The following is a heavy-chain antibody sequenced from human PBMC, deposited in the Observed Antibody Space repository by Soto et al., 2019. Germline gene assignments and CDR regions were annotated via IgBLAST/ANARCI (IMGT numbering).Heavy chain of an antibody. Sequence: SETLSLTCTVSGASISNYFWSWIRQPPGKGLEYIGYIYHSGTTNYNPSLKSRVTISLDTSMNQFSLTLSSVTAADTAMYYCARLPAAAEYYFDSWGQGALVTVSS. V-gene: IGHV4-59*08. D-gene: IGHD2-2*01. CDR2: IYHSGTT. CDR3: ARLPAAAEYYFDS. J-gene: IGHJ4*02. CDR1: GASISNYF.